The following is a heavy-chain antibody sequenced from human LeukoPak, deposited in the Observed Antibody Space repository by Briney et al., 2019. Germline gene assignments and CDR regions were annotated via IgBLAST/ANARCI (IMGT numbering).Heavy chain of an antibody. V-gene: IGHV3-49*04. J-gene: IGHJ4*02. CDR1: GFTFGDYA. CDR2: IRSKAYGGTT. Sequence: GGSLRLSCTASGFTFGDYALIWVRQAPGKGLEWVGFIRSKAYGGTTEYAASVKGRFTISRDDSKSIAYLQMNSLKTEDTAVYYCTREAVTMVRGVIKRFDYWGQGTLVTVSS. D-gene: IGHD3-10*01. CDR3: TREAVTMVRGVIKRFDY.